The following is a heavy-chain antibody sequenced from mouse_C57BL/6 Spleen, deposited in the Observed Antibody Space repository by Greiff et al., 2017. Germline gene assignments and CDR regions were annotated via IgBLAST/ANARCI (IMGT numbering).Heavy chain of an antibody. D-gene: IGHD1-1*01. J-gene: IGHJ2*01. CDR2: IDPETGGT. CDR3: TRAYGSSDY. V-gene: IGHV1-15*01. CDR1: GYTFTDYE. Sequence: QVQLKQSGAELVRPGASVTLSCKASGYTFTDYEMHWVKQTPVHGLEWIGAIDPETGGTAYNQKFKGKAILTADKSSSTAYMELRSLTSEDSAVYYCTRAYGSSDYWGRGTTLTVSS.